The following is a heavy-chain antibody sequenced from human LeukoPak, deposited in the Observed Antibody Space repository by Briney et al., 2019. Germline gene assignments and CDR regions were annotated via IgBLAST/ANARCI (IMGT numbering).Heavy chain of an antibody. D-gene: IGHD3-10*01. V-gene: IGHV3-48*03. CDR3: ARYYYGSGPRDY. CDR1: GFTFSNYE. J-gene: IGHJ4*02. Sequence: PGGSLRLSCAAPGFTFSNYEMYWVRQAPGKGLEWVSYISTSGNTIYYADSVKGRFTISRDNAKNSLYLQMNSLRAEDTAVYYCARYYYGSGPRDYWGQGTLVTVSS. CDR2: ISTSGNTI.